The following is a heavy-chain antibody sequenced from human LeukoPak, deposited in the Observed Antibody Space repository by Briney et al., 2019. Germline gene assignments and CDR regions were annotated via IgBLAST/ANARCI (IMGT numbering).Heavy chain of an antibody. CDR3: AKGRFLEWLLFDY. CDR1: GFTFDDYA. CDR2: TSWNSGSI. D-gene: IGHD3-3*01. J-gene: IGHJ4*02. Sequence: GGSLRLSCAASGFTFDDYAMHWVRQAPGKGLEWVSGTSWNSGSIGYADSVKGRFTISRDNAKNSLYLQMNSLRAEDTALYYCAKGRFLEWLLFDYWGQGTLATVSS. V-gene: IGHV3-9*01.